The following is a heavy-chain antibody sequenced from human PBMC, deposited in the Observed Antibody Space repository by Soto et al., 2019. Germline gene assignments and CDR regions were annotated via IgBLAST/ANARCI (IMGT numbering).Heavy chain of an antibody. V-gene: IGHV1-3*01. J-gene: IGHJ6*03. CDR1: GYTFTSYA. CDR2: INAGNGNT. D-gene: IGHD2-2*01. CDR3: ARGPRHCSSTSCYYEQTKNNMDV. Sequence: ASVKVSCKASGYTFTSYAMHWVRQAPGQRLEWMGWINAGNGNTKYSQKFQGRVTITRDTSASTAYMELSSLRSEDTAVYYCARGPRHCSSTSCYYEQTKNNMDVWGKGTTVTVSS.